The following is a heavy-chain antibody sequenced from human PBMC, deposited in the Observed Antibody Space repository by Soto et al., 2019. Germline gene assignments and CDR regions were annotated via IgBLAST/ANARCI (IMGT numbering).Heavy chain of an antibody. D-gene: IGHD3-22*01. CDR1: GFTFSDYY. CDR2: ISSSSSYT. V-gene: IGHV3-11*06. Sequence: PGGSLRLSCAASGFTFSDYYMSWIRQAPGKGLEWVSYISSSSSYTNYADSVKGRFTNSRDNAKNSLYLKMNSLRAEDTAVYYCARDYLRWYYDSSGYYMYGMDVWGQGTTVTVSS. CDR3: ARDYLRWYYDSSGYYMYGMDV. J-gene: IGHJ6*02.